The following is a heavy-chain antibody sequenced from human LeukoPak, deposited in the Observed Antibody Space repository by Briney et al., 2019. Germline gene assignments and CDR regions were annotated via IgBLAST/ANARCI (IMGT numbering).Heavy chain of an antibody. CDR1: GFTFSSYS. CDR2: ISSRSTYM. D-gene: IGHD2-15*01. V-gene: IGHV3-21*01. Sequence: GGSLRLSCAASGFTFSSYSMNWVRQAPGKGLEWVSSISSRSTYMYYADSVKGRFTISRDNANNSLYLQMNSLRAEDTAVYYCANGDRGGRTSWGQGTLVTVSS. CDR3: ANGDRGGRTS. J-gene: IGHJ4*02.